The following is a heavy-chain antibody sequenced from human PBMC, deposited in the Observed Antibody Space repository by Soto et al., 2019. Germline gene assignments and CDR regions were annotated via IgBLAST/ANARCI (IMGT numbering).Heavy chain of an antibody. J-gene: IGHJ5*02. CDR2: IIPILGIA. D-gene: IGHD2-2*01. Sequence: QVQLVQSGAEVKKPGSSVKVSCKASGGTFSSYTISWVRQAPGQGLEWMGRIIPILGIANYAQKFQGRVTSTADKSTSTAYMELSSLRSEDTAVYYCARGGDTWGYCSSTSCFPWFDPWGQGTLVTVSS. V-gene: IGHV1-69*02. CDR3: ARGGDTWGYCSSTSCFPWFDP. CDR1: GGTFSSYT.